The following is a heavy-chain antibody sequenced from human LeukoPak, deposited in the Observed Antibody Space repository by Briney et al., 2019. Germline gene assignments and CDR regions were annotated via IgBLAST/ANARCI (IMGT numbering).Heavy chain of an antibody. CDR3: ARVSCSGGACPFGSWFDP. D-gene: IGHD2-15*01. Sequence: PSETLSLTCTVSGGSITSGSYYWGWIRQPPGQGLEGIGSIYYSGSSYYNPSIKSRVTISVDTSNKLFSLKLSSVTAADTAVYYCARVSCSGGACPFGSWFDPWGQGTLVTVSS. CDR1: GGSITSGSYY. V-gene: IGHV4-39*02. J-gene: IGHJ5*02. CDR2: IYYSGSS.